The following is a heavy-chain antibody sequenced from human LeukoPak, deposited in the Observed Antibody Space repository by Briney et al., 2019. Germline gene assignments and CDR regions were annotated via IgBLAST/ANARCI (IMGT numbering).Heavy chain of an antibody. J-gene: IGHJ5*02. CDR2: IYYSGST. D-gene: IGHD3-10*01. CDR1: GGSISSGGYY. CDR3: ACGLPGRTYYYGSGGPDSWFDP. Sequence: PSETLSLTCTVSGGSISSGGYYWIWIRQYPGKGLKWIGDIYYSGSTNYNPSLKSRVTISVDTSKNQFSLKLGSVTAGDSAVYYWACGLPGRTYYYGSGGPDSWFDPGGEGTLVTVSS. V-gene: IGHV4-61*08.